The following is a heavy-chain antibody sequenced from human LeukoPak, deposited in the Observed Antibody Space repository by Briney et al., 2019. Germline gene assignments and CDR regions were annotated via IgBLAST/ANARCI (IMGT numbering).Heavy chain of an antibody. CDR1: GFTFSSYG. J-gene: IGHJ4*02. D-gene: IGHD3-10*01. CDR2: ISYDGSNK. Sequence: GGSLRLSCAASGFTFSSYGMHWVRQAPGKGLERVAVISYDGSNKYYADSVKGRFTISRDNSKNTLYLQMNSLRAEDTAVYYCANMDYYGSGSYYNPYWGQGTLVTVSS. CDR3: ANMDYYGSGSYYNPY. V-gene: IGHV3-30*18.